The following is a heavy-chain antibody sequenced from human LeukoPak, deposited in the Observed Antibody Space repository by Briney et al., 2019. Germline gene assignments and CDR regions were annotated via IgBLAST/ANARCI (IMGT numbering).Heavy chain of an antibody. V-gene: IGHV1-8*03. J-gene: IGHJ4*02. CDR2: NSGNT. CDR3: ARGALGYCSSTSCSDFDY. Sequence: NSGNTRYAQKFQGRFTITRNTTKSTAYMEVSRLRSEDTAVYYCARGALGYCSSTSCSDFDYWGQGTLVTVSS. D-gene: IGHD2-2*01.